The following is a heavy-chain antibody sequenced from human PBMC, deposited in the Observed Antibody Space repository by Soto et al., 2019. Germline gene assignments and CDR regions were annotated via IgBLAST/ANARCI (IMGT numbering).Heavy chain of an antibody. D-gene: IGHD2-2*01. V-gene: IGHV3-23*01. J-gene: IGHJ4*02. CDR1: GFTFSSYA. CDR3: AKCSSASCFKEGFDY. Sequence: GGSLRLSCAASGFTFSSYAMSWVRQAPGKGLEWVSGISGGGRTTYYADSVKGRLTISRDNSKNTLFLQMNSLTVGDTAVYYCAKCSSASCFKEGFDYWGQGTLVTVSS. CDR2: ISGGGRTT.